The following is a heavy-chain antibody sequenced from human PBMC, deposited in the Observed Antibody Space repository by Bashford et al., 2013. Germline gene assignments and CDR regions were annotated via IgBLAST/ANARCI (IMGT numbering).Heavy chain of an antibody. CDR2: ISTGSGTI. CDR1: GLSFSSCS. V-gene: IGHV3-48*01. J-gene: IGHJ4*02. Sequence: GGSLRLSCEASGLSFSSCSMNWVRQTPGKGLEWVSYISTGSGTIYYADSVKGRFTISRDKSKNTVYLQMTRLRADDTAVYYCARDPDSSGSGRLDSWGQGTLVTVSS. D-gene: IGHD3-22*01. CDR3: ARDPDSSGSGRLDS.